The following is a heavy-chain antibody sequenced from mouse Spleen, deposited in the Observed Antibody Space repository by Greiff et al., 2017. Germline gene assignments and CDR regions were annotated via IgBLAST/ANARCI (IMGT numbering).Heavy chain of an antibody. Sequence: EVKLMESGPGLVKPSQSLSLTCSVTGYSITSGYYWKWIRQFPGNKLEWMGYISYDGSNNYNPSLKNRISITRDTSKNQFFLKLNSVTTEDTATYYCARISTMITVSWFAYWGQGTLVTVSA. J-gene: IGHJ3*01. D-gene: IGHD2-4*01. CDR1: GYSITSGYY. V-gene: IGHV3-6*01. CDR2: ISYDGSN. CDR3: ARISTMITVSWFAY.